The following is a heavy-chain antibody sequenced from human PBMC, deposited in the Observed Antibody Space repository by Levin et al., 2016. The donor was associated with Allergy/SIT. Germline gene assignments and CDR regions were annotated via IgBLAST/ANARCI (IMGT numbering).Heavy chain of an antibody. V-gene: IGHV5-10-1*01. CDR1: GYNFTNYW. CDR3: ARHYHRLDYFDTSALGVFDI. CDR2: IDPSDSYT. D-gene: IGHD3-22*01. J-gene: IGHJ3*02. Sequence: GESLKISCKGSGYNFTNYWVIWVRQMPGKGLEWMGRIDPSDSYTNYSPSFQGHVTISTEKSITTAYVQWSSLKASDTAMYYCARHYHRLDYFDTSALGVFDIWGQGTMVTVST.